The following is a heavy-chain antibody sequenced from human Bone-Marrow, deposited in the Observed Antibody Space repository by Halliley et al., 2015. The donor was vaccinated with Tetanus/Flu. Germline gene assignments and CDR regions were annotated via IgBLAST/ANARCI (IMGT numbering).Heavy chain of an antibody. Sequence: SLRLSCAASGFTFSNFAMTWLRQAPGEGPEWVSSVSATGGTYYRDSVKGRFTISRDNSKSMMFLQMNSLRAEDTAVYYCAKDLSSDWIPEYFHQWGQGTLVIVSS. V-gene: IGHV3-23*01. CDR3: AKDLSSDWIPEYFHQ. CDR2: VSATGGT. D-gene: IGHD2-21*02. CDR1: GFTFSNFA. J-gene: IGHJ1*01.